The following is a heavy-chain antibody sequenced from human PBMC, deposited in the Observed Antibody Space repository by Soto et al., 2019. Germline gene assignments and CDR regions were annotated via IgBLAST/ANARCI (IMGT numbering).Heavy chain of an antibody. CDR3: SRSIIPAGAFDI. V-gene: IGHV3-74*01. D-gene: IGHD3-3*01. Sequence: EVQLVESGGGLVQPGGSLRVSCAASGFTFRNYWMHWVRQAPGKGLVWISRVNSDGSTTSYADSMKGRFTISRDNAKNTLNLQMNSLRAEDTAVYYCSRSIIPAGAFDIWGQGTMVTVSS. J-gene: IGHJ3*02. CDR1: GFTFRNYW. CDR2: VNSDGSTT.